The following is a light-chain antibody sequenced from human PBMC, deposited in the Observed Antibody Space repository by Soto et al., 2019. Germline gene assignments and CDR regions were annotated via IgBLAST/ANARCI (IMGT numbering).Light chain of an antibody. J-gene: IGKJ4*01. V-gene: IGKV1-12*01. CDR3: QKANGFPVT. CDR2: AVS. Sequence: DIQMTQSPSSVSASVGDRVTITCRASQGVGSWLAWYQQKPGAAPKLLIYAVSTLQSGVPTRFSGSGSGTEFTLTISSIQPDDFATYYCQKANGFPVTFGGGTRVEIK. CDR1: QGVGSW.